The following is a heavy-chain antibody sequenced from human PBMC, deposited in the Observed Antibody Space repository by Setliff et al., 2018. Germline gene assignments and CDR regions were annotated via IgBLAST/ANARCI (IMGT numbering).Heavy chain of an antibody. Sequence: GASVKVSCKASGYTFKDFIISWVRQAPGQGLEWMGWISPHTGRAYYAPELQGRITMTTDTSTGTAYMEMRGLRSDDAAVYFCSRLVRFCTDVMCQRLLGEELWGQGTLVTVSS. D-gene: IGHD3-3*01. V-gene: IGHV1-18*04. CDR2: ISPHTGRA. CDR1: GYTFKDFI. J-gene: IGHJ4*02. CDR3: SRLVRFCTDVMCQRLLGEEL.